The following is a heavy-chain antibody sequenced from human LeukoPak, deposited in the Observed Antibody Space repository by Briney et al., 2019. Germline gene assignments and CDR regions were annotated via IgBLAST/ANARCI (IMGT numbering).Heavy chain of an antibody. V-gene: IGHV1-69*05. CDR2: IIPIFGTA. D-gene: IGHD3-10*01. Sequence: ASVKVSCKASGGTFSSYAISWVRQAPGQGLEWMGGIIPIFGTANYAQKFQGRVTITTDESMSTAYMELSSLRSEDTAVYYCARDYGSGSYSSSVGAWGQGTLVTVSS. J-gene: IGHJ5*02. CDR1: GGTFSSYA. CDR3: ARDYGSGSYSSSVGA.